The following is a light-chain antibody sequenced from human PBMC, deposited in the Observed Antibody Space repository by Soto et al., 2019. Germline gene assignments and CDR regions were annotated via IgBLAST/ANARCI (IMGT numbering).Light chain of an antibody. CDR2: GAS. V-gene: IGKV3-20*01. J-gene: IGKJ1*01. Sequence: EIVLTQSPGTLSLSPGERATLSCRASQSVFSNYLAWYQQKPGQAPRLLIYGASSRATGIPDRFSGSGSGTDFTLTISSLQPDDFATYYCQQYNSYSQTFGQGTKVDIK. CDR3: QQYNSYSQT. CDR1: QSVFSNY.